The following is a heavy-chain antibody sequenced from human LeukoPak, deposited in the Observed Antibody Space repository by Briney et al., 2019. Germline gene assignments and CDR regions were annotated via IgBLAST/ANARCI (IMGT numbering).Heavy chain of an antibody. J-gene: IGHJ4*02. V-gene: IGHV3-30*04. CDR1: GFTFSSYA. CDR3: ARDLGYCSSTSCPGSGY. CDR2: ISYDGSNK. D-gene: IGHD2-2*03. Sequence: PGRSLRLSCAASGFTFSSYAMHWVRQAPGKGLEWVAVISYDGSNKYYADSVKGRFTISRDNSKSTLYLQMNSLRAEDTAVYYCARDLGYCSSTSCPGSGYWGQGTLVTVSS.